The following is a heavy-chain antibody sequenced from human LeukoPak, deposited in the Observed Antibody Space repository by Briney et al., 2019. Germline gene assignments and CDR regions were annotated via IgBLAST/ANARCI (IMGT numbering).Heavy chain of an antibody. J-gene: IGHJ4*02. CDR3: AKVYCSSTSCPHNLDY. CDR2: IRYDGSNK. CDR1: GFTFSCYG. D-gene: IGHD2-2*01. V-gene: IGHV3-30*02. Sequence: SGGSLRLSCAASGFTFSCYGMHWVRQAPGKGLEWVAFIRYDGSNKYYADSVKGRFTISRDNSKNTLYLQMNSLRAEDTAVYYCAKVYCSSTSCPHNLDYWGQGTLVTVSS.